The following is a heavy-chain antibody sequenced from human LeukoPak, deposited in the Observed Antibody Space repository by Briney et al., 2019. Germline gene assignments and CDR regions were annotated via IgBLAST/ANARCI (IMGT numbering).Heavy chain of an antibody. CDR2: ISSSSSYT. Sequence: GGSLRLSCAASGFTFSDYYMSWIRQAPGKGLEWVSYISSSSSYTNYADSVKGRSTISRDNAKNSLYLQMNSLRAEGTAVYYCAREFSHYYGSGSYRYYFDYWGQGTLVTVSS. V-gene: IGHV3-11*06. J-gene: IGHJ4*02. CDR1: GFTFSDYY. CDR3: AREFSHYYGSGSYRYYFDY. D-gene: IGHD3-10*01.